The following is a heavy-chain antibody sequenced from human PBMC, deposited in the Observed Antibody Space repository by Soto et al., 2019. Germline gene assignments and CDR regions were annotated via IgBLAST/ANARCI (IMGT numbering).Heavy chain of an antibody. Sequence: ASVKVSCKTSGYTFTNYALSWVRQTPGQGLEWVGFVSAYNRFTHFAQRFQGRVTVHTDTSTNTVYMDLRLLTSADTAVYYCARGGAARHLDYWGQGIPVTVSS. V-gene: IGHV1-18*01. CDR2: VSAYNRFT. CDR1: GYTFTNYA. D-gene: IGHD6-6*01. CDR3: ARGGAARHLDY. J-gene: IGHJ4*02.